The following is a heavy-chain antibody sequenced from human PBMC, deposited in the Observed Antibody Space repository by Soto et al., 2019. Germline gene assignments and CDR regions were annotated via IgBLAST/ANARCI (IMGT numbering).Heavy chain of an antibody. CDR3: ARDRITTRGDAFDL. V-gene: IGHV1-69*08. CDR1: GGTFSTYI. Sequence: QVQLVQSGAEVRKPGSSVKVSCKAPGGTFSTYIISWVRQAPGQGLEWMGRIIPIPDITNYAQKFQGRVTVTAERSTRTAYMELTSLKSEDTAVYYCARDRITTRGDAFDLWGQGTMVTVSS. D-gene: IGHD3-3*01. CDR2: IIPIPDIT. J-gene: IGHJ3*01.